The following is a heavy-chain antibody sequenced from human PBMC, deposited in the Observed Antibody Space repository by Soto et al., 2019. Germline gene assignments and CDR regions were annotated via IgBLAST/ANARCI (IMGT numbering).Heavy chain of an antibody. J-gene: IGHJ4*02. CDR2: IYYSGST. D-gene: IGHD2-2*01. Sequence: SETLSLTCTVSGGSISSYYWSWIRQPPGKGLEWIGYIYYSGSTNYNPSLKSRVTISVDTSKNQFSLKLSSVTAADTAVYYCARLSYCSSTSCAPHPDYWGQGTLVTVSS. CDR3: ARLSYCSSTSCAPHPDY. CDR1: GGSISSYY. V-gene: IGHV4-59*08.